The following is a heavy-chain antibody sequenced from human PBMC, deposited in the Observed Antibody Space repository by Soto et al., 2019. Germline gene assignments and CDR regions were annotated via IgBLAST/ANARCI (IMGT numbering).Heavy chain of an antibody. CDR2: ISYDGSNK. D-gene: IGHD3-10*01. V-gene: IGHV3-30-3*01. Sequence: QVQLVESGGGVVQSGRSLRLSCAASGFTFSSYAMHWVRQAPGKGLEWVAVISYDGSNKYYADSVKGRFTISRDNSKNTLYLQMNSLRAEDTAVYYCARGPSSGSYFPTFPPDYWGQGTLVTVSS. CDR1: GFTFSSYA. J-gene: IGHJ4*02. CDR3: ARGPSSGSYFPTFPPDY.